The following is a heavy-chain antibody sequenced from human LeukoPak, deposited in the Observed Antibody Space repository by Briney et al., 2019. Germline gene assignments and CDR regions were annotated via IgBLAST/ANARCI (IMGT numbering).Heavy chain of an antibody. CDR3: XRVKNXYDGSGYSYAFDI. CDR2: IXXYNGNT. V-gene: IGHV1-18*01. J-gene: IGHJ3*02. Sequence: ASVKVSCKASGYTFTSYGISWVRQAPGQGLEWTGWIXXYNGNTNYAQILXXRVTMTTDTSTSTAYMELRSLRSDDTAVYYCXRVKNXYDGSGYSYAFDIWGQGTMVTVSS. D-gene: IGHD3-22*01. CDR1: GYTFTSYG.